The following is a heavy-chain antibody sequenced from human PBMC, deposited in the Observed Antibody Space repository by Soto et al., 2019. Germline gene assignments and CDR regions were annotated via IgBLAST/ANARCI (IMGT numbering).Heavy chain of an antibody. CDR2: ITDSGGDS. Sequence: GSLRLSCVASGITFRTRAMNWVRQAPGEGLEWVSVITDSGGDSKYADSVRGRFTISRDNSKNTLYLQMNSLRADDSAVYYCASGSSDSYPGSRIFDFWGRGTLVTVSS. V-gene: IGHV3-23*01. CDR1: GITFRTRA. J-gene: IGHJ4*02. D-gene: IGHD3-10*01. CDR3: ASGSSDSYPGSRIFDF.